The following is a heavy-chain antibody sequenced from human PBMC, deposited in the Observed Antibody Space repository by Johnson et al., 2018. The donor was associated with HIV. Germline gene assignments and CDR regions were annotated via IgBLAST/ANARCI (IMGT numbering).Heavy chain of an antibody. CDR1: GFTFSSYG. J-gene: IGHJ3*02. CDR2: IWYDGSNK. CDR3: AKVLGYSSSSRDAFDI. D-gene: IGHD6-6*01. V-gene: IGHV3-33*06. Sequence: VQLVESGGGVVQPGRSLRLSCAASGFTFSSYGMHCVRQAPGKGLEWVAVIWYDGSNKYYADSVKGRFTISRDNSKNTLYLQMNSLRAEDTAVYYCAKVLGYSSSSRDAFDIWGQGTMVTVSS.